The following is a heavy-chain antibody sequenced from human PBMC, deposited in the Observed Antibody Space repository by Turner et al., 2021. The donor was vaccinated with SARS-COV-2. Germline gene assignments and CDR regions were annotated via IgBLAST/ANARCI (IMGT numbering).Heavy chain of an antibody. CDR2: VDAEDGRT. CDR3: ATAPQMAAAGRWFDP. CDR1: GYTLTELF. V-gene: IGHV1-24*01. J-gene: IGHJ5*02. Sequence: QVQPVQSGAEVKRPGASVKAACKVSGYTLTELFMHWVRQAPGRGREWMGGVDAEDGRTVYAQKLQGRDTMNENTSTDTDYMELSSLRSEDTAVYDCATAPQMAAAGRWFDPWGQGTLVTVSS. D-gene: IGHD6-13*01.